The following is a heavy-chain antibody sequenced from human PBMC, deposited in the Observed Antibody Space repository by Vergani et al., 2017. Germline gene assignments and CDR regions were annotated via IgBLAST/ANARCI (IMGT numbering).Heavy chain of an antibody. CDR2: INTNTGNP. Sequence: QVQLVQSGSELKKPGASVKVSCKASGTTFTSYAMNWVRQAPGQGLEWMGWINTNTGNPTYAQGVTGRCVFTLDTSDSTAYLQISSLKAEDAAVYYCAREGXSCSSTSCSYYYYYYMDVWGKGTTVTVSS. D-gene: IGHD2-2*01. J-gene: IGHJ6*03. V-gene: IGHV7-4-1*02. CDR1: GTTFTSYA. CDR3: AREGXSCSSTSCSYYYYYYMDV.